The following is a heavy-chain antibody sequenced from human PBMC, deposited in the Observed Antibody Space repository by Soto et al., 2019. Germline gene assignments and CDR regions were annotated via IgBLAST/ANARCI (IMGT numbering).Heavy chain of an antibody. CDR3: AKDLGGVSSTHYYGMDV. D-gene: IGHD1-26*01. V-gene: IGHV3-30*18. CDR2: ISYDGSNK. Sequence: GSLRLSCAASGFTFSSYGMHWVRQAPGKGLEWVAVISYDGSNKYYADSVKGRFTISRDNSKNTLYLQMNSLRAEDTAVYYCAKDLGGVSSTHYYGMDVWGQGTTVTVSS. CDR1: GFTFSSYG. J-gene: IGHJ6*02.